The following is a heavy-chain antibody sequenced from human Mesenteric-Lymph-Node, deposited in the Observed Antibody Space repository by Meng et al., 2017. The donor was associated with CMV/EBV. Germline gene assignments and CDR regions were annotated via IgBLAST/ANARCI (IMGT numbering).Heavy chain of an antibody. CDR2: ISGGGGST. D-gene: IGHD1-26*01. J-gene: IGHJ3*02. CDR3: ARAVVGVTTPFDI. Sequence: GESLKISCAASGFTFSSYAMSWVRQAPGKGLEWVSAISGGGGSTYYADSVKGRFTISRDNSKNTLFLQMNSLRAEDTAVYYCARAVVGVTTPFDIWGQGTMVTVSS. CDR1: GFTFSSYA. V-gene: IGHV3-23*01.